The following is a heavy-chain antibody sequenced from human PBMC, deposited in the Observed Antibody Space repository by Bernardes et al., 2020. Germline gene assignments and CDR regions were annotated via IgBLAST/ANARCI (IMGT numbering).Heavy chain of an antibody. CDR3: ARQGALLNWFDP. J-gene: IGHJ5*02. CDR1: GGSISSSNYY. D-gene: IGHD2-21*01. Sequence: SETLSLTCTVSGGSISSSNYYWGWIRQPPGKGLEWIGSIYYSGSTYYNPSLKSRVTTSVDTSKNQFSLKLSSVTAADTAVYYCARQGALLNWFDPWGQGTLVTVSS. V-gene: IGHV4-39*01. CDR2: IYYSGST.